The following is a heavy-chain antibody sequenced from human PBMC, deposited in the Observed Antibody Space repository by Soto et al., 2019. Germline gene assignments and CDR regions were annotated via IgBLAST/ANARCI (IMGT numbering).Heavy chain of an antibody. D-gene: IGHD1-1*01. J-gene: IGHJ4*02. Sequence: EVQLLESGGGLVQTGGSLRLSCAASGFTFRNYAMTWVRQSPGKGLEGVSAVSGSGSNTYYADSVKCRFTIFRDNFENTLFLQMNRLRVEDTAVYYCSCDRAGASSQTDNWGPGTLVTV. V-gene: IGHV3-23*01. CDR1: GFTFRNYA. CDR2: VSGSGSNT. CDR3: SCDRAGASSQTDN.